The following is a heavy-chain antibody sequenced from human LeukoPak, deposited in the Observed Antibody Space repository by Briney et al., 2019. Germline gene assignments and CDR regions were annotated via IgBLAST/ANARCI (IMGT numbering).Heavy chain of an antibody. J-gene: IGHJ6*02. Sequence: ASVTVSCKASGYTFTSYAIHWVRQAPGQRLEWMGWINAGNGNTKYSQKFQGRVTITRDTSASTACMELSSLRSEDTAVYYCARDRMVRGVTSGMDVWGQGTTVTVSS. V-gene: IGHV1-3*01. CDR2: INAGNGNT. CDR3: ARDRMVRGVTSGMDV. CDR1: GYTFTSYA. D-gene: IGHD3-10*01.